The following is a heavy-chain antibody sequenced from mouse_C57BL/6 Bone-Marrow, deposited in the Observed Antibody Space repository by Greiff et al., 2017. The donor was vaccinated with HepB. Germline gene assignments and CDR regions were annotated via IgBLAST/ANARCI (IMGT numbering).Heavy chain of an antibody. CDR3: ARYIRNWDSYYFDY. V-gene: IGHV7-3*01. J-gene: IGHJ2*01. Sequence: EVMLVESGGGLVQPGGSLSLSCAASGFTFTDYYMSWVRQPPGKALEWLGFIRNKANGYTTEYSAPVKGRFTITRANSQSILYLQMNALRAEDSATYYCARYIRNWDSYYFDYWGQGTTLTVSS. D-gene: IGHD4-1*01. CDR1: GFTFTDYY. CDR2: IRNKANGYTT.